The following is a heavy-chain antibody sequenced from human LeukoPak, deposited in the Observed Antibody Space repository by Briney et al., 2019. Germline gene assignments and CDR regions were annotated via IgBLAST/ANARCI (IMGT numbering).Heavy chain of an antibody. D-gene: IGHD3-9*01. CDR1: GFTFSSYS. CDR2: ISSSSSYI. J-gene: IGHJ4*02. Sequence: GGSLRLSCAASGFTFSSYSMNWVRQAPGKGLEWVSSISSSSSYIYYADSVKGRFTISRDNAENSLYLQMNSLRDEDTAVYYCARDHGYDILTGYYPLRYFDYWGQGTLVTVSS. V-gene: IGHV3-21*01. CDR3: ARDHGYDILTGYYPLRYFDY.